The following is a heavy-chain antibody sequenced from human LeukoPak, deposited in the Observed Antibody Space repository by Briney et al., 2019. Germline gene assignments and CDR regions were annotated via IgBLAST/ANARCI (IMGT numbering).Heavy chain of an antibody. D-gene: IGHD3-9*01. CDR2: IRSKVYGATT. J-gene: IGHJ4*02. V-gene: IGHV3-49*03. CDR3: TRDRPYYDILTGYYWGDSGYYFDY. Sequence: GRSLRLSCTASGFTFGDYAMSWFRHAPGEGRGWEVFIRSKVYGATTGYGASVKGRFTTSRDAAKSIAYLQINSLKTEHTAVYYCTRDRPYYDILTGYYWGDSGYYFDYWGQGTLVTVSS. CDR1: GFTFGDYA.